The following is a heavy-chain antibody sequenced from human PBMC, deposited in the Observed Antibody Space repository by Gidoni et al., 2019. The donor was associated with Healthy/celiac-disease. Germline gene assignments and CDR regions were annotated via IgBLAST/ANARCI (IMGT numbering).Heavy chain of an antibody. CDR2: IYYSGST. CDR3: ARAQKPYCSSTSCYSPGGAFDI. V-gene: IGHV4-39*01. J-gene: IGHJ3*02. CDR1: GGSISSSSYY. Sequence: QLQLQESGPGLVKPSETLSLTCTVSGGSISSSSYYWGWIRQPPGKGLEWIGCIYYSGSTYYNPSLKRRVTISVDTSKNQFSLKLSSVTAADTAVYYCARAQKPYCSSTSCYSPGGAFDIWGQGTMVTVSS. D-gene: IGHD2-2*01.